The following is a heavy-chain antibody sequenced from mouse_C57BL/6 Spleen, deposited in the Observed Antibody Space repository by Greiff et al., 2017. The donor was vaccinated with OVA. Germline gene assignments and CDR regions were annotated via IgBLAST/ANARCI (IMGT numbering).Heavy chain of an antibody. J-gene: IGHJ4*01. CDR2: IDPETGGT. D-gene: IGHD1-1*01. CDR1: GYTFTDYE. CDR3: TRSEIATVDYAMDY. Sequence: QVQLQQSGAELVRPGASVTLSCKASGYTFTDYEMHWVKQTPVHGLEWIGAIDPETGGTAYNQKFKGKAILTADKSSSTAYMELRRLTSDDSAVEYCTRSEIATVDYAMDYWGQGTSVTVSS. V-gene: IGHV1-15*01.